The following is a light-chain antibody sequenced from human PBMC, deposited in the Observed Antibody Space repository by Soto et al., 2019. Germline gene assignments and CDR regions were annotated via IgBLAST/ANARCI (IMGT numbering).Light chain of an antibody. CDR1: SSNIANNY. J-gene: IGLJ2*01. Sequence: HSVLTQPPSVSAAPGQKVTISCSGSSSNIANNYVSWYQQLPGTAPKVLIYENSKRPSGIPDRFSGSKSGTSATLGITGLQTGDEADYYCGTWDSSLSAGLFGGGTQLTVL. CDR2: ENS. CDR3: GTWDSSLSAGL. V-gene: IGLV1-51*02.